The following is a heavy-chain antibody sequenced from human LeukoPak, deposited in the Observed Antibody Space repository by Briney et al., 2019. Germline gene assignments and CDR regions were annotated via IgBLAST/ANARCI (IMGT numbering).Heavy chain of an antibody. V-gene: IGHV1-69*06. J-gene: IGHJ4*02. CDR2: IIPIFGTA. D-gene: IGHD3-10*01. Sequence: ASVKVSCKASGGTFSSYAISWVRQAPGQGLEWMGGIIPIFGTANYAQKFQGRVTMTEDTSTDTAYMELSSLRSDDTAVYYCARDSYYGSGSSDYWGQGTLVTVSS. CDR3: ARDSYYGSGSSDY. CDR1: GGTFSSYA.